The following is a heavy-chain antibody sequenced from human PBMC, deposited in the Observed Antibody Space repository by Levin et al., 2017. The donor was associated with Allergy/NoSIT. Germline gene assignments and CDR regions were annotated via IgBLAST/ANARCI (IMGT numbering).Heavy chain of an antibody. Sequence: GESLKISCKGSXXXXTCXXGKSVRQIAGKGLEWMGRIDPSDSYTNYSPSFQGHVTISADKSISTAYLQWSSLKASDTAMYYCARLYRQQWLTNYYYYYMDVWGKGTTVTVSS. D-gene: IGHD6-19*01. CDR2: IDPSDSYT. CDR1: XXXXTCXX. CDR3: ARLYRQQWLTNYYYYYMDV. J-gene: IGHJ6*03. V-gene: IGHV5-10-1*01.